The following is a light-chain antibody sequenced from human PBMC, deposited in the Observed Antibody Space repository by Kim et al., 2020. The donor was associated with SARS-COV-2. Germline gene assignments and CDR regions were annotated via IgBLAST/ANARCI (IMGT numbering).Light chain of an antibody. Sequence: VSSYLAWYQQKAGKAPKLLIYAASTLQSGVPSRFSGSGSGIEFTLTVSSLQPEDFATYYCLQVNSIPRTFGQGTKLEI. J-gene: IGKJ2*02. CDR1: VSSY. CDR2: AAS. V-gene: IGKV1-9*01. CDR3: LQVNSIPRT.